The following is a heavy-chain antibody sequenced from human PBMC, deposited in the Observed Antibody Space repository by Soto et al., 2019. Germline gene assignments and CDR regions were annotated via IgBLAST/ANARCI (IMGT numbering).Heavy chain of an antibody. CDR1: GGSISSYY. CDR2: IYYSGST. Sequence: QVQLQESGPGLVKPSETLSLTCTVSGGSISSYYWSWIRQPPGKGLEWIGYIYYSGSTNYNPSLNSRVTISVDTSKNQFSLKLSSVTAADTAVYYCAILATFGGVIAFDYWGQGTLVTVSS. J-gene: IGHJ4*02. CDR3: AILATFGGVIAFDY. D-gene: IGHD3-16*02. V-gene: IGHV4-59*08.